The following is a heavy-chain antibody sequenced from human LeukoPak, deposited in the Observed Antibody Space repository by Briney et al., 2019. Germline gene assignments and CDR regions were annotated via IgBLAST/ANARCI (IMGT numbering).Heavy chain of an antibody. J-gene: IGHJ2*01. D-gene: IGHD1-1*01. CDR2: IYYSGST. Sequence: SETLSLTCSVSGGSISNYYWSWIRQPPGKGLEWIGYIYYSGSTSYNPSLESRVTISVDTSKNQFSLKLSSVTAADTAVYYCARDIWKDWYFDLWGRGTLVTVSS. CDR3: ARDIWKDWYFDL. CDR1: GGSISNYY. V-gene: IGHV4-59*01.